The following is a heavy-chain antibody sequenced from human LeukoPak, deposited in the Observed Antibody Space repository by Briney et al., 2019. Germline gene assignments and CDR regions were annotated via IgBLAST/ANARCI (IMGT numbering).Heavy chain of an antibody. CDR3: ARRLVTERLAHHAFDI. V-gene: IGHV4-39*01. D-gene: IGHD2-21*02. Sequence: SQTLSLTCTVSGASISSSSYYWGWIRHPPGKGLEGFGSIYYSESTYYNPSLKSRVTISVESSKNQFCREARYLTAGATAVYYCARRLVTERLAHHAFDIWGQGTMVTVSS. CDR2: IYYSEST. CDR1: GASISSSSYY. J-gene: IGHJ3*02.